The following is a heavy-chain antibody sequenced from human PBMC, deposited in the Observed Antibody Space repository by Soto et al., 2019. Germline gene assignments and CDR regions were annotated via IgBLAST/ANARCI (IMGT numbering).Heavy chain of an antibody. CDR2: IIPIFGTA. CDR3: AGGRVPFVHGYHFDY. CDR1: GGTFSSYA. V-gene: IGHV1-69*06. Sequence: QVQLVQSGAEVKKPGSSVKVSCKASGGTFSSYAISWVRQAPGQGLEWMGGIIPIFGTANYAQKFQGRVKITEDKSTSTAYMELSRLRSEYTAVYYCAGGRVPFVHGYHFDYWGQGTMVTVSS. D-gene: IGHD5-18*01. J-gene: IGHJ4*02.